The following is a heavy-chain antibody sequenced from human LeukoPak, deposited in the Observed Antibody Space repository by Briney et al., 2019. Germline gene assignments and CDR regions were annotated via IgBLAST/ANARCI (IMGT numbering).Heavy chain of an antibody. D-gene: IGHD1-26*01. CDR2: IRYDGSNK. J-gene: IGHJ6*03. CDR1: GFTFSSYG. CDR3: AKEGGAGATPFYYYYYMDV. V-gene: IGHV3-30*02. Sequence: GSLRLSCAASGFTFSSYGMHWVRQAPGKGLEWVAFIRYDGSNKYYADSVKGRFTISRDNSKNTLYLQMNSLRAEDTAVYYCAKEGGAGATPFYYYYYMDVWGKGTTVTISS.